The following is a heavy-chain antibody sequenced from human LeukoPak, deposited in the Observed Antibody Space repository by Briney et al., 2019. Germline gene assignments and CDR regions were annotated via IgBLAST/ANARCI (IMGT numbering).Heavy chain of an antibody. CDR2: INHSGST. Sequence: SETLSLTCDVYGGSFSGYYWTWIRQPPGKGLEWIGEINHSGSTNYNPSLKSRVTISVDTSKNQFSLKLSSVTAADTAVYYCARLRPYYDSSGYYYSFLDYWGQGTLVTVSS. J-gene: IGHJ4*02. D-gene: IGHD3-22*01. CDR3: ARLRPYYDSSGYYYSFLDY. CDR1: GGSFSGYY. V-gene: IGHV4-34*01.